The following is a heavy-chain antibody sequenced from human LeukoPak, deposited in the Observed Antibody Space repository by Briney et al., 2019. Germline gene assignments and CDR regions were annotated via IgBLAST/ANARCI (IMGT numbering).Heavy chain of an antibody. CDR2: LYNTGNT. J-gene: IGHJ4*02. CDR1: GFTVNSNY. D-gene: IGHD6-13*01. CDR3: ARLTRAGGRLYFAD. V-gene: IGHV3-53*01. Sequence: GGSLRLSCAASGFTVNSNYLSWVRQAPGKGLEWVSTLYNTGNTYYANSVKGRFSISRDNSMNTLFLQMNSLRAEDTAVYYCARLTRAGGRLYFADWGPGTLVTVSS.